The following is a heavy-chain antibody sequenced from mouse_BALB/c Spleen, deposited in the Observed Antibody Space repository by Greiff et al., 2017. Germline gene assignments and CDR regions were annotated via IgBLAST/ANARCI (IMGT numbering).Heavy chain of an antibody. J-gene: IGHJ3*01. CDR2: ISSGGSYT. CDR1: GFTFSSYT. V-gene: IGHV5-6-4*01. CDR3: TRDIDQGWFAC. Sequence: EVMLVESGGGLVKPGGSLKLSCAASGFTFSSYTMSWVRQTPEKRLEWVATISSGGSYTYYPDSVKGRFTISRDNAKNTLYLQMSSLKSEDTAMYYCTRDIDQGWFACWGQGTLVTVSA. D-gene: IGHD2-12*01.